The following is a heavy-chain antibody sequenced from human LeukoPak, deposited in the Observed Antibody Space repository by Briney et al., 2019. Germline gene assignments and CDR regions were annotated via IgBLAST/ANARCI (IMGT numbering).Heavy chain of an antibody. J-gene: IGHJ6*02. CDR2: INPNNGGT. D-gene: IGHD3-9*01. CDR3: VLVYYDILTGNYYYYYGMDV. Sequence: ASVKVSCKASGYTFTGYYIHWVRQAPGQGLEWMAWINPNNGGTNYAQNFQGRVTMTRDTSISTAYMELSRLSSDDTAVYYCVLVYYDILTGNYYYYYGMDVWGQGTTVTVSS. CDR1: GYTFTGYY. V-gene: IGHV1-2*02.